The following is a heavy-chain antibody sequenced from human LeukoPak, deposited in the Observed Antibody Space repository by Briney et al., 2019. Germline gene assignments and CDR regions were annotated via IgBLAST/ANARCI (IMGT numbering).Heavy chain of an antibody. CDR2: ISGSGGST. D-gene: IGHD6-13*01. CDR3: AKVDSSSGADRFDP. V-gene: IGHV3-23*01. Sequence: GGSLRLSCAASGFTFSSYAMSWVRQAPGKGLEWVSAISGSGGSTYYAESGKGRFTISRDNSKNTLYLQMNSLRAEDTAVYYCAKVDSSSGADRFDPWGQGTLVTVSS. CDR1: GFTFSSYA. J-gene: IGHJ5*02.